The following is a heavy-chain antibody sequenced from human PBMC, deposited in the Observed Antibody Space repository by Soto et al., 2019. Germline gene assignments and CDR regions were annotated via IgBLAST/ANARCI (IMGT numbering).Heavy chain of an antibody. V-gene: IGHV1-69*13. Sequence: ASVKVSCKSSGGSFSSSAITWVRQAPGQGLEWMGRIIPMYGTTFYAQTFQGRVTITADESTSTVYMHLSSLKSEDTASYFCATSGGAIGYRFFNMDVWGQGTTVTVSS. J-gene: IGHJ6*02. CDR1: GGSFSSSA. D-gene: IGHD5-12*01. CDR2: IIPMYGTT. CDR3: ATSGGAIGYRFFNMDV.